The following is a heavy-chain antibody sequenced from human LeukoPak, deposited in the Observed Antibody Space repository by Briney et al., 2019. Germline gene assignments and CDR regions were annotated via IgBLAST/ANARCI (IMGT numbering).Heavy chain of an antibody. CDR3: ARDNGVDAFDI. V-gene: IGHV3-74*01. J-gene: IGHJ3*02. Sequence: GGSLRLSCAASGFTFSSYWMHWVRQAPGKGLVWVSRINTDGSSTSYADSVKGRFTISRDNAKNTLYLQMNSLRAEDTAVYYCARDNGVDAFDIWGQGTMVTVSS. CDR1: GFTFSSYW. D-gene: IGHD3-10*01. CDR2: INTDGSST.